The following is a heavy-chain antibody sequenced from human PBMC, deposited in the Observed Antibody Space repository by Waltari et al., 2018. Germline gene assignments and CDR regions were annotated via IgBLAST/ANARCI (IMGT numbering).Heavy chain of an antibody. CDR2: IWYDGSKK. CDR1: GFTFSSYG. Sequence: QVQLVESGGGVVQPGRSLRLSCAASGFTFSSYGMHWVRQAPGKGLEWVAVIWYDGSKKYYADSVKGRFTISRDNSKNTLYLQMNSLRAEDTAMYYCAVTSFDYWGQGTLVTVSS. CDR3: AVTSFDY. V-gene: IGHV3-33*08. J-gene: IGHJ4*02. D-gene: IGHD4-17*01.